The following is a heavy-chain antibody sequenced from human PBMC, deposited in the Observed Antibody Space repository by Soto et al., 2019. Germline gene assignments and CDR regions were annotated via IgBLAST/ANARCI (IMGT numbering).Heavy chain of an antibody. Sequence: GESLKISCQGSGYRFTSSWIGWVRQMPGKGLEWLGNVYPSDSDVRYSPSFQGQVTISADKSISTAYLQWSSLKASDTAMYYCARVFDFWSGYRGYYFDYWGQGTLVTVSS. J-gene: IGHJ4*02. V-gene: IGHV5-51*01. CDR3: ARVFDFWSGYRGYYFDY. CDR2: VYPSDSDV. D-gene: IGHD3-3*01. CDR1: GYRFTSSW.